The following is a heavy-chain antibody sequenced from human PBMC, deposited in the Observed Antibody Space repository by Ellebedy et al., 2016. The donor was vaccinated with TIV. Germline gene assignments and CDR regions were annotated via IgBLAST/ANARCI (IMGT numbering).Heavy chain of an antibody. CDR2: IYYSGST. V-gene: IGHV4-39*07. J-gene: IGHJ4*02. CDR3: AKERTSGWDY. Sequence: SETLSLTCTVSGGSISSSSYFWGWIRQPPGKGLEWIGIIYYSGSTYYNPSLKSRVTISVDTSKNQFSLKLSSVTAADTAVYYCAKERTSGWDYWGQGTLVTVSS. CDR1: GGSISSSSYF. D-gene: IGHD6-19*01.